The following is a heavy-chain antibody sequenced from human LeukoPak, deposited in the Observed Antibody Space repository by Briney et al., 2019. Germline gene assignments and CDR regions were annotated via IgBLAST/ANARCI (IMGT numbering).Heavy chain of an antibody. Sequence: ASVKVSCKASGYTFTSYDINWVRQATGQGLEWMGWMNPNSGNTGYAQKFQGRATMTRNTSISTAYMELSSLRSEDTAVYYCARGETILNWFDPWGQGTLVTASS. V-gene: IGHV1-8*01. CDR2: MNPNSGNT. J-gene: IGHJ5*02. D-gene: IGHD1-1*01. CDR3: ARGETILNWFDP. CDR1: GYTFTSYD.